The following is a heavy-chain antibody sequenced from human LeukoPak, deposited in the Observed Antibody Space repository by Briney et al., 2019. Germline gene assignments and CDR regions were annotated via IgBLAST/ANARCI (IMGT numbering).Heavy chain of an antibody. CDR3: ARGGYSYGYTDWYFDL. V-gene: IGHV4-59*01. J-gene: IGHJ2*01. Sequence: SETLSLTCPVSGGSISSYYWSWIRRPPGKVQEWIGSIYYSGSTNYDPSLKSRVTISVDTSKNQFSLKLSSVTAADTAVYYCARGGYSYGYTDWYFDLWGRGTLVTVSS. CDR2: IYYSGST. D-gene: IGHD5-18*01. CDR1: GGSISSYY.